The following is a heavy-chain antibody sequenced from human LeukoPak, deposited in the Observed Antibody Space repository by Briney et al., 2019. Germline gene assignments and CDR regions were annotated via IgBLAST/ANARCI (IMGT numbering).Heavy chain of an antibody. CDR2: ITWNRDNI. CDR3: AKDLSSAITSALVLDV. V-gene: IGHV3-9*01. J-gene: IGHJ6*02. D-gene: IGHD3-22*01. CDR1: GFTFDDYA. Sequence: SLRLSCTVSGFTFDDYAMHWVRHTPGKGLEWVAGITWNRDNIGYGDSVKGRFTSSRDNVKNVLYLQMNSLRPEDTALYYCAKDLSSAITSALVLDVWGQGTTV.